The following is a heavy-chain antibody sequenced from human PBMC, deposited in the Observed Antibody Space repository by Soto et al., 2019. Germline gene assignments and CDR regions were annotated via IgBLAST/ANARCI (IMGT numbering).Heavy chain of an antibody. J-gene: IGHJ5*02. Sequence: QVQLVESGGGVVQPGRSLRLSCEAYRFSFSTYAMHWVRQAQGKGLEWVAIISNDGSNKYYADYVKGRFTGSRDNSKNALYVQMNSLRSEDTAVYYCAGDSACASMKCNYLGRFAPWGQGTLVTVSS. CDR2: ISNDGSNK. D-gene: IGHD2-15*01. CDR3: AGDSACASMKCNYLGRFAP. CDR1: RFSFSTYA. V-gene: IGHV3-30*04.